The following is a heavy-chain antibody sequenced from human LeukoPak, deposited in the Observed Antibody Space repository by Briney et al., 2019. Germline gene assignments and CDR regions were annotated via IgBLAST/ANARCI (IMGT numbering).Heavy chain of an antibody. J-gene: IGHJ6*04. Sequence: SVKVSCKACGGSCISYAISWVRQAPRQELEWMGGIIPLFGTANYAQQFQGRVTITADKSTSTAYMELSSLRSEDTAVYYCARPDMVRGPHYYYGMDVWGKGTTVTVSS. CDR3: ARPDMVRGPHYYYGMDV. V-gene: IGHV1-69*06. CDR1: GGSCISYA. CDR2: IIPLFGTA. D-gene: IGHD3-10*01.